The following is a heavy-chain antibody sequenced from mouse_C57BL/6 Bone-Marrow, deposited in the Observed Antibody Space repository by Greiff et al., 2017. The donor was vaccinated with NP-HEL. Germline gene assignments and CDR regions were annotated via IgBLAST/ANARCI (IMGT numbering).Heavy chain of an antibody. CDR1: GYTFTSYG. D-gene: IGHD2-1*01. V-gene: IGHV1-81*01. CDR2: IYPRSGNT. J-gene: IGHJ2*01. Sequence: VQLVESGAELARPGASVKLSCKASGYTFTSYGISWVKQRTGQGLEWIGEIYPRSGNTYYNEKFKGKATLTADKSSSTAYMELRSLTSEDSAVYFCARSQLYYGKGYFDYWGQGTTLTVSS. CDR3: ARSQLYYGKGYFDY.